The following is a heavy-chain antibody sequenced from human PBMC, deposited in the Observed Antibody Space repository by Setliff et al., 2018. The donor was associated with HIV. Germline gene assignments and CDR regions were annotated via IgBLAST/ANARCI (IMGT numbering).Heavy chain of an antibody. CDR3: ARGVDYYDTSGYYQYYFDY. V-gene: IGHV1-2*04. Sequence: ASVKVSCKASGYTFTGYYMHWVRQAPGQGLEWMGWINPKSDGTNYAQKFQGWITMTRDTSISTAYMELSRLRSDDTAVYYCARGVDYYDTSGYYQYYFDYWGQGTLVTVSS. CDR2: INPKSDGT. D-gene: IGHD3-22*01. J-gene: IGHJ4*02. CDR1: GYTFTGYY.